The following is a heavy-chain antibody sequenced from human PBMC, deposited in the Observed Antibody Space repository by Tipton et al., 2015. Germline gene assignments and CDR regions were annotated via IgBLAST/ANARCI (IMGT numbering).Heavy chain of an antibody. CDR1: GFAVSSNY. Sequence: SLRLSCAASGFAVSSNYLSWARQAPGKGLECVSAISGNGYTTYYRDSVKGRFTISRDNSKNTLYLQLNSLRGEDTAVYYCAKSPYGGPEYWGQGTLVTVSS. CDR3: AKSPYGGPEY. V-gene: IGHV3-23*01. J-gene: IGHJ4*02. CDR2: ISGNGYTT. D-gene: IGHD4-17*01.